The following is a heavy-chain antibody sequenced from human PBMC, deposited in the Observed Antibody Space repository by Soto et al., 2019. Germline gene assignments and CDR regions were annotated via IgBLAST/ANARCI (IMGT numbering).Heavy chain of an antibody. Sequence: PGESVTISCKVSGYSFTSYWIIWVLQMPGKGLEWMGSIDRSDSYTNYSPSFQGHVTISADKSISTAYLQWSSLKASDTAMYYCARQGGFRELLFYYYGMDVWGQGTTVTVSS. J-gene: IGHJ6*01. V-gene: IGHV5-10-1*01. CDR2: IDRSDSYT. D-gene: IGHD3-10*01. CDR1: GYSFTSYW. CDR3: ARQGGFRELLFYYYGMDV.